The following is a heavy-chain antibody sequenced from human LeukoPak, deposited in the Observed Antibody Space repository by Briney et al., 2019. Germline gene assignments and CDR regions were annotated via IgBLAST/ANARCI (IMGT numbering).Heavy chain of an antibody. V-gene: IGHV1-18*01. CDR3: ARIRGYDNYYYYMDV. D-gene: IGHD5-12*01. CDR2: ISAYNGNT. CDR1: GYTFTSYG. Sequence: ASVKVSCKASGYTFTSYGISWVRQAPGQGLEWMGWISAYNGNTNYAQKPQGRVTMTTDTSTSTAYMELRSLRSDDTAVYYCARIRGYDNYYYYMDVWGKGTTVTVSS. J-gene: IGHJ6*03.